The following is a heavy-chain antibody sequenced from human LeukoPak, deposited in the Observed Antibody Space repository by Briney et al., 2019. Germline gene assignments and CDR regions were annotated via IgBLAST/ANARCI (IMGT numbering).Heavy chain of an antibody. CDR2: IYYSGST. D-gene: IGHD3-16*02. CDR1: GGSISSYY. Sequence: SETLSLTCTVSGGSISSYYWSWIRQPPGKGLEWIGYIYYSGSTNYNPSLKSRVTISVDTSKNQFSLKLSSVTAADTAVYYCAGGTSHDYVWGSYRYTLPYWGQGTLVTVSS. V-gene: IGHV4-59*01. CDR3: AGGTSHDYVWGSYRYTLPY. J-gene: IGHJ4*02.